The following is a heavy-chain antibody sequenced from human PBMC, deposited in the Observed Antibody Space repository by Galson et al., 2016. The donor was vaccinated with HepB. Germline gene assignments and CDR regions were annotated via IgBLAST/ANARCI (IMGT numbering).Heavy chain of an antibody. CDR3: AREDWHFDL. CDR2: ISSSGIIR. J-gene: IGHJ2*01. Sequence: SLRLSCAASGFTFSTYWMTWVRQAPGKGLGWVSYISSSGIIRYYADSVKGRFTISRDNAKNSLYLQMNSLRVEDTAIYYCAREDWHFDLWGRGTLVTVSS. V-gene: IGHV3-48*04. CDR1: GFTFSTYW.